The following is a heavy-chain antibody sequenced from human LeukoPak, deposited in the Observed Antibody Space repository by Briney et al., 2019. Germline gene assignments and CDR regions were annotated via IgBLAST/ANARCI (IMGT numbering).Heavy chain of an antibody. J-gene: IGHJ4*02. D-gene: IGHD6-13*01. CDR3: ARTTNKYLYSSSWFH. CDR2: IYHAGGT. V-gene: IGHV4-4*02. Sequence: PSETLSLTCAVSGGSISSDNWWGWVRQTPGKGLEWIAEIYHAGGTNYNASLKSRVTISVDTSKNQFSLKLSSVTAADTAVYYCARTTNKYLYSSSWFHWGQGTLVTVSS. CDR1: GGSISSDNW.